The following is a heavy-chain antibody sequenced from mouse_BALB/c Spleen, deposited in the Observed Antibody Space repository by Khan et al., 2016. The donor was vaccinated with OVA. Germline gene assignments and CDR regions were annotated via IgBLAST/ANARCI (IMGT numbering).Heavy chain of an antibody. CDR3: TRPAYDGYYDY. CDR2: ISTYSGNT. V-gene: IGHV1S137*01. CDR1: GYTFTDYA. Sequence: QVRLQQSGPELVRPGVSVKISCKGSGYTFTDYAMHWVKQSHAKSLEWIGLISTYSGNTNYKQKFKGKATMTVDKSSSTAYMELARVTSEDSAIYYCTRPAYDGYYDYWGQGTTLTVSS. D-gene: IGHD2-3*01. J-gene: IGHJ2*01.